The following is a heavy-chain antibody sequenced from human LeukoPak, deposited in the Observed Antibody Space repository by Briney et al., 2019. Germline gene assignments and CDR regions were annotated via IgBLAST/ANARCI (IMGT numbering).Heavy chain of an antibody. V-gene: IGHV1-69*06. CDR2: IIPIFGTA. J-gene: IGHJ6*03. CDR1: GGTFSSYA. CDR3: AREKTGYYYYYMDV. D-gene: IGHD3-10*01. Sequence: ASVKVSCKASGGTFSSYAISWVRQAPGQGLEWMGGIIPIFGTANYAQKFQGRVTITADKSTSTAYMEPSSLRSEDTAVYYCAREKTGYYYYYMDVWGKGTTVTVSS.